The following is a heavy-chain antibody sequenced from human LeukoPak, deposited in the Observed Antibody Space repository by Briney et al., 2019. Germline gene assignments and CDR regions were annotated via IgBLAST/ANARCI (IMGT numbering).Heavy chain of an antibody. CDR2: ISTSSSYI. J-gene: IGHJ2*01. CDR1: GFTFSGYS. D-gene: IGHD1-26*01. V-gene: IGHV3-21*03. CDR3: TTQRRRGATTSSWYFDL. Sequence: PGGSLRLSCAASGFTFSGYSMNWVRQAPGKGLEWVSSISTSSSYIYYADSVKGRFTISRDNAKNSLYLQMNSLKTEDTAVYYCTTQRRRGATTSSWYFDLWGRGTLVTVSS.